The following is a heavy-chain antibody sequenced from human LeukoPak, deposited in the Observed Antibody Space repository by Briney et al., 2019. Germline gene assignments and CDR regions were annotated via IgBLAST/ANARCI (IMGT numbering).Heavy chain of an antibody. Sequence: GGSLRLSCAASGFTFSSYWMHWVRQAPGKGLLWVSRINSDGRSTIYADSVKCRFTISRDNAKNTLFLQMNSLRADDTAVYYCAGSSSHNWIDPWGQGTLVTVSS. V-gene: IGHV3-74*01. J-gene: IGHJ5*02. CDR2: INSDGRST. CDR3: AGSSSHNWIDP. CDR1: GFTFSSYW. D-gene: IGHD6-13*01.